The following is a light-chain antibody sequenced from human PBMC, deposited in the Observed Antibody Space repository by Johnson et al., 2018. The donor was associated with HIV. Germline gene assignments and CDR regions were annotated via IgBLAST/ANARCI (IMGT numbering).Light chain of an antibody. CDR3: GTWDSSLSAGYV. Sequence: QSVLTQPPSVSAAPGQKVTISCSGSSSNIGNNYVSWYQQLPGTAPKLLIYDNNKRPSGIPDRISGSKSGTSATLGITGLQTGDEADYYCGTWDSSLSAGYVFGTGTKFPVL. CDR2: DNN. V-gene: IGLV1-51*01. CDR1: SSNIGNNY. J-gene: IGLJ1*01.